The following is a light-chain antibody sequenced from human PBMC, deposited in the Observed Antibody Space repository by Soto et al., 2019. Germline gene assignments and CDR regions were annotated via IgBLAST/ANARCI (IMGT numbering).Light chain of an antibody. CDR3: GSYTRSSTVI. Sequence: QSVLTQPASVSGSPGQSITISCTGTSSDVGAYNYVSWYQHHPGKAPKLMIYDVSNRPSGVSNRFSGSKSGNTASLTISGLQAEDEADYYCGSYTRSSTVIFGGGTKVTVL. CDR2: DVS. J-gene: IGLJ2*01. V-gene: IGLV2-14*03. CDR1: SSDVGAYNY.